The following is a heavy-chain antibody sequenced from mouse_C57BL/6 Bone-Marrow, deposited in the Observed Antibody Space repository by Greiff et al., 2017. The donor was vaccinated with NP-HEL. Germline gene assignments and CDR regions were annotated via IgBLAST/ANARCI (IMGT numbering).Heavy chain of an antibody. Sequence: VQLQQSGAELVRPGASVKLSCTASGFNIKDDYMHWVKQRPEQGLEWIGWIDPENGDTEYASKLQGKATITADTSSNTAYLQLSSLTSEDTAVYYCTSRPYFDYWGQGTTLTVSS. CDR1: GFNIKDDY. CDR2: IDPENGDT. V-gene: IGHV14-4*01. CDR3: TSRPYFDY. J-gene: IGHJ2*01.